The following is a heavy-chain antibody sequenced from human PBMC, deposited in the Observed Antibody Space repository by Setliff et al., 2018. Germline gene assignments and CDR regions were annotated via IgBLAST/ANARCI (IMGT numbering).Heavy chain of an antibody. V-gene: IGHV1-24*01. D-gene: IGHD3-10*01. J-gene: IGHJ4*02. CDR2: FDPEDGET. CDR1: GYTLTELS. Sequence: ASVKVSCKVSGYTLTELSMHWVRQAPGKGLEWMGGFDPEDGETIYAQKFQGRVTMTEDTSTDTAYMELSSLRSEDAAVYYCATQITMVRGVTDSHFDYWGQGTLVTVSS. CDR3: ATQITMVRGVTDSHFDY.